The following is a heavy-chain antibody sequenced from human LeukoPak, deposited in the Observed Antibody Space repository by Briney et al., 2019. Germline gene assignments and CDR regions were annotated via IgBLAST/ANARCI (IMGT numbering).Heavy chain of an antibody. CDR1: GFTFSSYA. J-gene: IGHJ1*01. CDR3: AKDLEVTMISWGKYFQH. D-gene: IGHD3-22*01. Sequence: PGGSLRLSCAASGFTFSSYAMSWVRQAPGKGLEWVSAISGSGGSTYYADSVKGRFTISRDNSKNTLYLQMNSLRAEDTAVYYCAKDLEVTMISWGKYFQHWGQGTLVTVSS. V-gene: IGHV3-23*01. CDR2: ISGSGGST.